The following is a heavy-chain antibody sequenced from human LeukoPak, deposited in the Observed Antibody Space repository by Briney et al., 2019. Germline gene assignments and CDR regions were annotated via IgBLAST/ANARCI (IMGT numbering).Heavy chain of an antibody. D-gene: IGHD2-2*01. CDR1: GFTFSSYS. CDR2: ISSSSSYI. Sequence: GGSLRLSCAASGFTFSSYSMNWVRQAPGKGLEWVSSISSSSSYIYYADSVKGRFTISRDNAKNSLYLQMNSLRAEDTAVYYCARADRYCSSTSRYPHYYYYYMDVWGKGTTVTVS. V-gene: IGHV3-21*01. CDR3: ARADRYCSSTSRYPHYYYYYMDV. J-gene: IGHJ6*03.